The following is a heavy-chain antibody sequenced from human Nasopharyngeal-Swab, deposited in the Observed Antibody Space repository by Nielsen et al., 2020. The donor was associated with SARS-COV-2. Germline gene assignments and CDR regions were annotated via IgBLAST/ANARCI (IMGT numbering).Heavy chain of an antibody. CDR2: FYNTGST. Sequence: SETLSLTCTVSGGSVRSSTYYWSWIRQPPGKGLEYIGFFYNTGSTNYIPSLKSRVTISVDASKNQFSLKLSSVTAADTAVYYCARDKDYGDYWYFDLWGRGTLVTVSS. CDR1: GGSVRSSTYY. V-gene: IGHV4-61*01. D-gene: IGHD4-17*01. CDR3: ARDKDYGDYWYFDL. J-gene: IGHJ2*01.